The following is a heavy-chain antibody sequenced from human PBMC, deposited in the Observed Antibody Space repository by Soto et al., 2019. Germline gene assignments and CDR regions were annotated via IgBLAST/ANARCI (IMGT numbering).Heavy chain of an antibody. CDR3: SRHPDSYGGSSYPYDY. D-gene: IGHD3-22*01. J-gene: IGHJ4*02. Sequence: GESLKISCKGSGYSFTSYWISWVRQMPGKGRGWMGRIDPSASYTNYSPSFQGHVTISADKSISTAYLQCSSLKAWSTAMYYCSRHPDSYGGSSYPYDYLGQGTLVTVSS. CDR1: GYSFTSYW. CDR2: IDPSASYT. V-gene: IGHV5-10-1*01.